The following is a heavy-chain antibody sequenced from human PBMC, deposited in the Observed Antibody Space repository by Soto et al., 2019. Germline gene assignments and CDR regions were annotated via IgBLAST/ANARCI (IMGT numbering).Heavy chain of an antibody. CDR2: IKQDGSEK. D-gene: IGHD6-19*01. CDR1: GFTFSSYW. J-gene: IGHJ6*02. Sequence: GGSLRLSCAASGFTFSSYWMSWVRQAPGKGLEWVANIKQDGSEKYYVDSVKGRFTISRDNAKNSLYLQMNSLRAEDTAVYYCARDINSGWYGSPYDYYGMEVWGQGTTVTVSS. V-gene: IGHV3-7*03. CDR3: ARDINSGWYGSPYDYYGMEV.